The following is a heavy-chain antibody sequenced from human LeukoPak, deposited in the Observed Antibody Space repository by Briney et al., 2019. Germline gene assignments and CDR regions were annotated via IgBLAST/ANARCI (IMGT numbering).Heavy chain of an antibody. CDR3: ASQIAAAGRGSGYFDL. CDR2: IYSGGST. CDR1: GFTFSSYA. V-gene: IGHV3-53*01. D-gene: IGHD6-13*01. J-gene: IGHJ2*01. Sequence: GGSLRLSCAASGFTFSSYAMSWVRQAPGKGLEWVSVIYSGGSTYYADSVKGRFTISRDISNNTLYLQMNSLRAEDTAVYYCASQIAAAGRGSGYFDLWGRGTLVTVSS.